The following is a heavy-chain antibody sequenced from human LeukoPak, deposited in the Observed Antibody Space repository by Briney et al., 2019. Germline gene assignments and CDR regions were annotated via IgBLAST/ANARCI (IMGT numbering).Heavy chain of an antibody. CDR3: ARDRSYSSYPGPLDV. D-gene: IGHD4-11*01. Sequence: PGGSLRLSCAASGFTFADYGMSWVRQAPGQGLEWVGGINSNGGSTGYADSVKGRFTISRDNAKNSLYLQMNSLRAEDTALYYCARDRSYSSYPGPLDVWGKGTTVTVSS. CDR2: INSNGGST. CDR1: GFTFADYG. V-gene: IGHV3-20*04. J-gene: IGHJ6*04.